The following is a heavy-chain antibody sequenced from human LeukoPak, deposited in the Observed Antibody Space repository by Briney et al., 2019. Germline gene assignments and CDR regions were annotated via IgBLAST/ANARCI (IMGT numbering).Heavy chain of an antibody. J-gene: IGHJ4*02. Sequence: TSETLSLTCTVSGGSISSSSYYWGWIRQPPGKGLEWIGSIHYSGSTYYNPSLKRRVTISVDTSKNQFSLKLSSVTAADTAVYYCARVPLLHYYDSSGYYFDYWGQGTLVTVSS. D-gene: IGHD3-22*01. CDR1: GGSISSSSYY. CDR2: IHYSGST. CDR3: ARVPLLHYYDSSGYYFDY. V-gene: IGHV4-39*07.